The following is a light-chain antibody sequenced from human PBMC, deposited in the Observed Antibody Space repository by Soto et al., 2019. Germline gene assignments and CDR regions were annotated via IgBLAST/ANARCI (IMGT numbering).Light chain of an antibody. Sequence: QSVLTQPASVSGSPGQSITISCTGTSSDVGGYNYVSWYQQHPGKAPKLMIYDVSNRRSGVSNRFSGSKSGNTASLSISGLHAEGEADYYCRSYTSSITLVFGGGTKLTVL. CDR3: RSYTSSITLV. V-gene: IGLV2-14*03. J-gene: IGLJ2*01. CDR1: SSDVGGYNY. CDR2: DVS.